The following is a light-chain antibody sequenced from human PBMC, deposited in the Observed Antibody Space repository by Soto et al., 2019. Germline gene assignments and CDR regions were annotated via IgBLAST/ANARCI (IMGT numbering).Light chain of an antibody. J-gene: IGLJ3*02. CDR2: ENN. V-gene: IGLV1-44*01. CDR1: NSNFGSNT. CDR3: VTWADSLNVWV. Sequence: QSVLTQPPSASGTPGQTVAISCSGSNSNFGSNTVNWYQQFPGTAPKLLIYENNQRPSGVPDRFSGSKSNTSASLAISGLLSEDESDYYCVTWADSLNVWVFGGGTQLTVL.